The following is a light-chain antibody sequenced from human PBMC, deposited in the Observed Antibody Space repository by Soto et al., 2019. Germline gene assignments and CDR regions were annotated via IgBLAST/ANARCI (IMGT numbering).Light chain of an antibody. Sequence: EIVLTQSPATLSLSPGERATLSCRASQSFSNYLAWYQQKPGQAPRLLIYDASSSATGIPARFSGSVSGTDFTLTISSLEPADFAVYYCQQRGETFGQGTKVEIK. CDR3: QQRGET. CDR2: DAS. CDR1: QSFSNY. J-gene: IGKJ1*01. V-gene: IGKV3-11*01.